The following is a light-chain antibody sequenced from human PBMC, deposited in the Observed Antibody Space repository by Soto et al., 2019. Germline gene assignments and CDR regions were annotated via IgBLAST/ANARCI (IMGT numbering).Light chain of an antibody. J-gene: IGKJ2*02. Sequence: DIQMTQSPSSLSASVGDRVTITCRASRTISTYLNWYHQKLGKAPKLLIYAASTLHGGVPSRFSGSGSGTDFTLTISSLQLEDFATYYCQQSYSTPSTFGQGTDLEI. V-gene: IGKV1-39*01. CDR2: AAS. CDR3: QQSYSTPST. CDR1: RTISTY.